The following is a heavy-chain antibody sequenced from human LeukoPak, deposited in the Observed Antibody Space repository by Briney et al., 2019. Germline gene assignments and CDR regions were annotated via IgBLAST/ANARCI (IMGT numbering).Heavy chain of an antibody. CDR2: IYYSGST. J-gene: IGHJ4*02. V-gene: IGHV4-39*01. Sequence: SETLSLTCTVSGGSISSSSYYWGWIRQPPGKGLEWIGSIYYSGSTYYNPSLKSRVTISVDTSKNQFSMKLSSVTAADTAVYYCARHEGGGFQYYFDYWGQGTLVTVSS. CDR3: ARHEGGGFQYYFDY. CDR1: GGSISSSSYY. D-gene: IGHD2-15*01.